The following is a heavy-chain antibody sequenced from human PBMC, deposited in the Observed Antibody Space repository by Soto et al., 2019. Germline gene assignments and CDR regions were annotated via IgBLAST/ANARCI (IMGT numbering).Heavy chain of an antibody. CDR1: GGSISSYY. CDR3: ARDMTRDGYNLSFDY. Sequence: LSLTCTVSGGSISSYYWSWIRQPPGKGLEWIGYIYYSGSTNYNPSLKSRVTISVDTSKNQFSLKLSSVTAADTAVYYCARDMTRDGYNLSFDYWGQGTLVTVSS. J-gene: IGHJ4*02. D-gene: IGHD5-12*01. CDR2: IYYSGST. V-gene: IGHV4-59*01.